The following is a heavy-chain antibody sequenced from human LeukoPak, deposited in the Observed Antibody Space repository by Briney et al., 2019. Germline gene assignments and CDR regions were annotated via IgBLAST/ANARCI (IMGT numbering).Heavy chain of an antibody. Sequence: SETLSLTCTVSGGSISSYYWSWIRQPAGKGLEWIGRIYSSGSTNYNPSLKSRVTMSVDTSKNQFSLKLSSVTAADTAVFYCARDVPAYDSNGSKRGSYYYMDVWGKGTTVTVSS. D-gene: IGHD3-22*01. CDR1: GGSISSYY. J-gene: IGHJ6*03. CDR3: ARDVPAYDSNGSKRGSYYYMDV. CDR2: IYSSGST. V-gene: IGHV4-4*07.